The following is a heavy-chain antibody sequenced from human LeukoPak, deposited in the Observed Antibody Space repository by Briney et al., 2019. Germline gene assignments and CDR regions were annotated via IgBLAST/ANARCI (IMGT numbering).Heavy chain of an antibody. CDR2: INPNSGGT. CDR1: GYTFTDYY. Sequence: SVKVSCKASGYTFTDYYMHWVRQAPGQGLEWMGWINPNSGGTNYAQNFQGRVTMTRDTSISTAYMELSRLRSDDTAMYYCARVIAAASTRLDYWGQGTLVTVSS. V-gene: IGHV1-2*02. J-gene: IGHJ4*02. CDR3: ARVIAAASTRLDY. D-gene: IGHD6-13*01.